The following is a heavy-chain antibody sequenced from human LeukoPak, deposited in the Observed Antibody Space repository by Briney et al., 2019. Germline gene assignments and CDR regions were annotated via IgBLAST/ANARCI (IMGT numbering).Heavy chain of an antibody. CDR1: GFTFSSYA. V-gene: IGHV3-30*04. D-gene: IGHD5-12*01. CDR2: ISYDGSNK. Sequence: PGGSLRLSCAASGFTFSSYAMHWVRQAPGKGLEWVAVISYDGSNKYYADSVKGRFTISRDNSKNTLYLQMNSLRAEDTAVYYCAKAQGEWLVATTDDYGMDVWGQGTTVTVSS. CDR3: AKAQGEWLVATTDDYGMDV. J-gene: IGHJ6*02.